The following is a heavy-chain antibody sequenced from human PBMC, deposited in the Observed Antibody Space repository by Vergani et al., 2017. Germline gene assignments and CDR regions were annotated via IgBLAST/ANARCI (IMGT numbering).Heavy chain of an antibody. D-gene: IGHD4-17*01. J-gene: IGHJ4*02. CDR2: ISSSSSYI. Sequence: EVQLVESGGGLVKPGGSLRLSCAASGFTFSSYSMNWVRQAPGKGLEWVSSISSSSSYIYYADSVKGRFTISRHNSKNTLYLQMNSLRAEDTAVYYCARGRRTNGDPEEFDYWGQGTLVTVSS. CDR3: ARGRRTNGDPEEFDY. V-gene: IGHV3-21*04. CDR1: GFTFSSYS.